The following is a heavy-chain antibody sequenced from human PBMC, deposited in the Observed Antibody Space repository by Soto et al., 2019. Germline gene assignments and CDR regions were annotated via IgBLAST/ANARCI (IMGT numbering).Heavy chain of an antibody. J-gene: IGHJ6*02. CDR1: GGTFSSYA. CDR2: TIPIFGTA. CDR3: ARDGMVRGQYGMDV. D-gene: IGHD3-10*01. Sequence: GASVKVSCKASGGTFSSYAISWVRQAPGQGLEWMGGTIPIFGTANYAQKFQGRVTITADESTSTAYVELSSLRSEDTAVYYCARDGMVRGQYGMDVWGQGTTVTV. V-gene: IGHV1-69*13.